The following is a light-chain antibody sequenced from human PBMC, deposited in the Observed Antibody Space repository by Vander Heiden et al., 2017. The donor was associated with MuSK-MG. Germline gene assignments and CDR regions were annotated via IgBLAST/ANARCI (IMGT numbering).Light chain of an antibody. CDR1: SSDVGYNGY. J-gene: IGLJ3*02. CDR3: SSFTTDNNGV. CDR2: NVN. Sequence: SALTPPASVSGSPCASITISCTGTSSDVGYNGYVSWYQKHPSKAPKLEIYNVNKRPSGVSDRFSGSKSGNTASLTISGLQAGDEAEYYCSSFTTDNNGVFGGGTKLTVL. V-gene: IGLV2-14*03.